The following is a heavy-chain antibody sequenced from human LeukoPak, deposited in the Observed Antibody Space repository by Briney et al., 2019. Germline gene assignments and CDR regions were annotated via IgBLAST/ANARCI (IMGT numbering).Heavy chain of an antibody. Sequence: PGGSLRLSCAASGFTFSSYAMSWVRQAPGKGLEWVSGFSVSDKTTYYADSVKGRFTISRDDSKNTLYLQMNSLRVEDTAVYYCATRRFGELTYWGQGTLVTVSS. D-gene: IGHD3-10*01. CDR2: FSVSDKTT. J-gene: IGHJ4*02. V-gene: IGHV3-23*01. CDR1: GFTFSSYA. CDR3: ATRRFGELTY.